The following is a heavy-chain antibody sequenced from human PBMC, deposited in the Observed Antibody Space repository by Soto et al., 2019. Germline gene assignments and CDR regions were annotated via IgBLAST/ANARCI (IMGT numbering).Heavy chain of an antibody. CDR2: IRSKANNYAT. CDR1: GFTFSGSV. V-gene: IGHV3-73*02. CDR3: TSGRVLAY. J-gene: IGHJ4*02. Sequence: EMQLVESGGGSVQPGGSLKLSWAASGFTFSGSVVYWVRQASGKGLEWVGRIRSKANNYATDYTASVKGRFAISRDDAQNTSHLQMNSLKMEDRAVDYCTSGRVLAYWGQGPLVTVSA. D-gene: IGHD3-3*01.